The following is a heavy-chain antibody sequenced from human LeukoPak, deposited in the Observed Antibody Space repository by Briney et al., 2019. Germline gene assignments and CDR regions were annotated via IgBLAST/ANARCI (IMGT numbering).Heavy chain of an antibody. CDR3: ATTRYDAFDI. D-gene: IGHD4-17*01. V-gene: IGHV3-53*01. CDR1: GFTVISNY. J-gene: IGHJ3*02. CDR2: IYSGGST. Sequence: GGSLRLSCAASGFTVISNYMSWVRQAPGKGLEWVSLIYSGGSTYYADSARGRFTISRDNSKNTLCLQMNSLRAENTAVYYCATTRYDAFDIWGQGTMVTVSS.